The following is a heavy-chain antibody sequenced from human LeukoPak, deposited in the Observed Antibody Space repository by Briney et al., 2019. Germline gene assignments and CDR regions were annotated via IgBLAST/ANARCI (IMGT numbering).Heavy chain of an antibody. J-gene: IGHJ4*02. D-gene: IGHD2-15*01. CDR1: GYSISSGYY. CDR3: ARDLLCSGGSCYSVGPRGTFDY. V-gene: IGHV4-38-2*02. Sequence: SSETLSLTCTVSGYSISSGYYWGWIRPPPGKGLEWIGSIYHSGSTYYNPSLKSRVTISVDTSKNQFSLKLSSVTAADTAVYYCARDLLCSGGSCYSVGPRGTFDYWGQGTLVTVSS. CDR2: IYHSGST.